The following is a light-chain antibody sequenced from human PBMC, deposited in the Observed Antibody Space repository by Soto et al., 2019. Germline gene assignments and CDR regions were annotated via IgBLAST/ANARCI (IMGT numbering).Light chain of an antibody. CDR2: LKSDGSH. V-gene: IGLV4-69*01. CDR3: QAWGTGLGV. Sequence: QLVLTQSPSASASLGASVKLTCTLSSGHSSYAIAWHQQQPEKGPRYLMKLKSDGSHSKGDGIPDRFSGSSSGAERYLTISSLQSEDEVDYYCQAWGTGLGVFGGGTKLTVL. J-gene: IGLJ2*01. CDR1: SGHSSYA.